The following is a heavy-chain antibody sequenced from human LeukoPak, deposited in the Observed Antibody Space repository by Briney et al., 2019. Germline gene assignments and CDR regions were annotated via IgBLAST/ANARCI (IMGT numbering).Heavy chain of an antibody. CDR1: GLNFSNYG. D-gene: IGHD5-24*01. CDR2: ISYDGKNE. J-gene: IGHJ4*02. V-gene: IGHV3-30*18. CDR3: AKQMAVDYFDY. Sequence: GGSVRLSCAASGLNFSNYGMHWVRQAPGKGLEWVAVISYDGKNEYYTDSVKGRFTISRDNAKNTLYLQMNSLRVEDTAVYYCAKQMAVDYFDYWGQGTLVTVSS.